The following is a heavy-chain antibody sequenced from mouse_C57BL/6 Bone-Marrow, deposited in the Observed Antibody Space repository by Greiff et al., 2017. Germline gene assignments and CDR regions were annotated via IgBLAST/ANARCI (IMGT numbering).Heavy chain of an antibody. CDR2: IWRGGST. D-gene: IGHD1-3*01. Sequence: VKLEESGPGLVQPSQSLSITCTVSGFSLTSYGVHWVRQSPGKGLEWLGVIWRGGSTDYNAAFMSRLSITKDNSKSQVFFKMNSLQADDTAIYYCAKNYKDSGAMDYWGQGTSVTVSS. J-gene: IGHJ4*01. V-gene: IGHV2-5*01. CDR3: AKNYKDSGAMDY. CDR1: GFSLTSYG.